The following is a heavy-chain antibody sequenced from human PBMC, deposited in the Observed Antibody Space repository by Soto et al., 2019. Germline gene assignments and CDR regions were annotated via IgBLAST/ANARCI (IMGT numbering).Heavy chain of an antibody. Sequence: QEQLVQSGAEVKKPGSSVKVSCKASGALFSSYPISWVRQVPGQGLEWMGGIIPVFQTAYYTQRFQGRVTITADESTNTTYMELSSLRSEDTAIYYCARGGSGYTWFNEFWGQGTLVTVSS. D-gene: IGHD3-22*01. J-gene: IGHJ4*02. CDR2: IIPVFQTA. CDR1: GALFSSYP. CDR3: ARGGSGYTWFNEF. V-gene: IGHV1-69*01.